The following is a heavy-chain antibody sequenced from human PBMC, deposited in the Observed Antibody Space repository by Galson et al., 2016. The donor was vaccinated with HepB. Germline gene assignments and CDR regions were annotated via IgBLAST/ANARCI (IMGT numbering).Heavy chain of an antibody. CDR2: ISITDGRA. CDR3: AKGQVGATPGDH. CDR1: GFTFSSFG. Sequence: SLRLSCAASGFTFSSFGMTWVRQAPGKGLEWVSAISITDGRAYYADSVKGRFTVSRDNSKNTLYLQMNNLRADDTAVYYCAKGQVGATPGDHWGQGTLVTVSS. D-gene: IGHD1-26*01. V-gene: IGHV3-23*01. J-gene: IGHJ4*02.